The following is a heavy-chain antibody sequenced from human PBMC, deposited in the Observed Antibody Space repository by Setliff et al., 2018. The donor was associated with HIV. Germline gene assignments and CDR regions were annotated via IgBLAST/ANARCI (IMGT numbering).Heavy chain of an antibody. D-gene: IGHD2-21*01. V-gene: IGHV3-13*01. CDR1: GFTFSSYD. Sequence: GSLRLSCAASGFTFSSYDMHWVRQATGKGLEWVSAIGTAGDTYYPGSVKGRFTISRENAKNSLYLQMNSLRAGDTAVYYCARARGIVVDKWYFDLWGRGTLVTVSS. J-gene: IGHJ2*01. CDR3: ARARGIVVDKWYFDL. CDR2: IGTAGDT.